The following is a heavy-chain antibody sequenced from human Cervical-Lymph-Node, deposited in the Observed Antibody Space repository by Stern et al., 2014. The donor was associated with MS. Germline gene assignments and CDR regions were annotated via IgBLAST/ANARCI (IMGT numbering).Heavy chain of an antibody. CDR1: GFIFTNYA. V-gene: IGHV3-33*01. J-gene: IGHJ1*01. Sequence: VHLVESGGGVVQPGRSLRLSCAASGFIFTNYAMHWVRQAPGKGLEWVAVIWYDGSNKYYADSVKGRFTISRDNSKNTLYLQMNSLRAEDTAVYYCAREGGYTAEYFQHWGQGTLVTVSS. CDR2: IWYDGSNK. CDR3: AREGGYTAEYFQH. D-gene: IGHD3-22*01.